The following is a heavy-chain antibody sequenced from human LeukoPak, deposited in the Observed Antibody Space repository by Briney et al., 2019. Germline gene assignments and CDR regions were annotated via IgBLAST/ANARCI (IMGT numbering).Heavy chain of an antibody. V-gene: IGHV3-23*01. D-gene: IGHD3-10*01. J-gene: IGHJ4*02. CDR3: AKRGVVIRGILVIGYHQEAYHYDF. Sequence: GGSLRLSCVVSGISLSNYAMTWVRQAPGKGLEWVSYISERGGSTTYADSVKGRFTISRDTSLNTLCLQMNNLRAGDTAVYFCAKRGVVIRGILVIGYHQEAYHYDFWGQGVLVTVSS. CDR1: GISLSNYA. CDR2: ISERGGST.